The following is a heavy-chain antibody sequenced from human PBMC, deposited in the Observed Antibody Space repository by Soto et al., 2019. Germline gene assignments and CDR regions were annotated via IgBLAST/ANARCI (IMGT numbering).Heavy chain of an antibody. V-gene: IGHV3-48*02. CDR2: ISSSSSTI. CDR3: ARGHYYDSSGYYSGGMDV. CDR1: GFTFSSYS. Sequence: GGSLRLSCAASGFTFSSYSMNWVRQAPGKELEWVSYISSSSSTIYYADSVKGRFTISRDNAKNSLYLQMNSLRDEDTAVYYCARGHYYDSSGYYSGGMDVWGQGTTVPVSS. D-gene: IGHD3-22*01. J-gene: IGHJ6*02.